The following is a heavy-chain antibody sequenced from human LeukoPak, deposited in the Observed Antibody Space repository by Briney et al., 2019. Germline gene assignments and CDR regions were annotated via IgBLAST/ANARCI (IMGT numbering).Heavy chain of an antibody. D-gene: IGHD6-13*01. V-gene: IGHV3-21*01. CDR3: ARDEVSSSWVPDNWFDP. CDR1: GFTFSSYS. CDR2: ISSSSSYI. J-gene: IGHJ5*02. Sequence: GGSLRLSCAASGFTFSSYSMNWVRQAPGKGLEWVSSISSSSSYIYYADSVKGRFTISRDNAKNSLYLQMNSLRAEDTAVYYCARDEVSSSWVPDNWFDPWGQGTLVTVSS.